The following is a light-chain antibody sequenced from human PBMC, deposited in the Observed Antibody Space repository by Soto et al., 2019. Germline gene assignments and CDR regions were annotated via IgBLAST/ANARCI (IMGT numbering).Light chain of an antibody. CDR1: QSVGSSY. V-gene: IGKV3-20*01. CDR2: GTS. CDR3: QQYGSSPRT. J-gene: IGKJ1*01. Sequence: IVLTQSPGTLSLSPGERATLSCRASQSVGSSYLAWYQQKPGQAPRLLMYGTSNRATGIPDRFSGSGSGTDFSLTISRLEPGDFAVYYCQQYGSSPRTFGQGTKVDIK.